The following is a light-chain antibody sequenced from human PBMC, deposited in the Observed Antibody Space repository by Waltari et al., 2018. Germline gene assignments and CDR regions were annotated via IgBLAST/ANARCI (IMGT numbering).Light chain of an antibody. CDR1: QSVRSN. CDR3: QQYCSSPLT. V-gene: IGKV3-15*01. Sequence: EIVMTQFPATLSVSPGERATLSCRASQSVRSNLAWYQQKPGQAPRLLIYAASTRATGIPASFSGSGAGTEFTLTISSLQAEDVAVYYCQQYCSSPLTFGGGTKVEIK. CDR2: AAS. J-gene: IGKJ4*01.